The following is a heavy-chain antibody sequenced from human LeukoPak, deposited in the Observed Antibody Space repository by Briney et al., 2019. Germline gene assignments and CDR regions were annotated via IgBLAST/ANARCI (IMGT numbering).Heavy chain of an antibody. D-gene: IGHD6-13*01. Sequence: SETLSLTCTVSGDSISSYYWSWIRQPPGKGLEWIGYIYHSGSTNYNPSLKSRVTISADTPKDQFSLKLASVTAADTAVYYCATGYSSTWYYFDYWGQGTLVTVSS. CDR3: ATGYSSTWYYFDY. J-gene: IGHJ4*02. CDR2: IYHSGST. CDR1: GDSISSYY. V-gene: IGHV4-59*01.